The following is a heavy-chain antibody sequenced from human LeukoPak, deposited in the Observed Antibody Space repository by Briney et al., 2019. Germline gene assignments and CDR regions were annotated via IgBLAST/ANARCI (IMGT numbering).Heavy chain of an antibody. J-gene: IGHJ4*02. CDR3: AKDLLAAADPFDY. Sequence: GGSLRLSCAASGFTFSSYGMEWVRQAPGKGLGWVAFIQYDGTNKYYAPSFKGRFTISSDNSNNTLYLQMNSLRAEDTAVYYCAKDLLAAADPFDYWGQGTLVTVSS. D-gene: IGHD6-13*01. CDR2: IQYDGTNK. CDR1: GFTFSSYG. V-gene: IGHV3-30*02.